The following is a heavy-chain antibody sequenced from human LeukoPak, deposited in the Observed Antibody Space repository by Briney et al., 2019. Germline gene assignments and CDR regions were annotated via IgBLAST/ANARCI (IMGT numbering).Heavy chain of an antibody. J-gene: IGHJ4*02. CDR2: ISAYNGNT. CDR3: ARAYLNTAMAYFDY. V-gene: IGHV1-18*01. CDR1: GGTFSSYA. D-gene: IGHD5-18*01. Sequence: ASVKVSCKASGGTFSSYAISWVRQAPGQGLELMGWISAYNGNTNYAQKLQGRVTMTTDTSTSTAYMELRSLRSDDTAVYYCARAYLNTAMAYFDYWGQGTLVTVSS.